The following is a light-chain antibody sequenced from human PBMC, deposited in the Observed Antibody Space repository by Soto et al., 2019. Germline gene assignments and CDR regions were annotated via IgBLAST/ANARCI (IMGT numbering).Light chain of an antibody. Sequence: EIVLTQSPGTLSLSPGERATLSCRASQSVSSSYLAWYQQKAGQAPRLLIYGASSRATGIPGRFSGSGSGTDYTLTISRLEPEDFAVYYCQQYGNSPQTFGQGTKVDIK. CDR2: GAS. CDR3: QQYGNSPQT. V-gene: IGKV3-20*01. J-gene: IGKJ1*01. CDR1: QSVSSSY.